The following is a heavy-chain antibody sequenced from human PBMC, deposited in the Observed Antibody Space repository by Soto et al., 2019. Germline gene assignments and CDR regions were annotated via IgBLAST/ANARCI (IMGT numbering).Heavy chain of an antibody. CDR2: IGGYKGNT. V-gene: IGHV1-18*01. Sequence: QVQLVQSGAEVREPGASVKVSCKASGYTFTNYGVSWVRQAPGQGLEWMGWIGGYKGNTNYAQKLQGRVTVTTDTSTSTAYMEVRSLRSDDTAVYYCAPHTLDTGMPSGYWGQGTLVTVSS. D-gene: IGHD5-18*01. CDR3: APHTLDTGMPSGY. CDR1: GYTFTNYG. J-gene: IGHJ4*02.